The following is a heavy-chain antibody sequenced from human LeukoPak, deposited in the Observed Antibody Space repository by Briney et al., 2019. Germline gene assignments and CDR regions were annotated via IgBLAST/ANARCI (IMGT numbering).Heavy chain of an antibody. V-gene: IGHV3-74*01. J-gene: IGHJ3*02. CDR1: GFTFSTYW. Sequence: PGGSLRLSCAASGFTFSTYWMHWVRQAPGKGLVWVSRINSDGSSTSYADSVKGRFTISRDNAKNTLYLQMNSLRAEDTAVYCCARDEDWSGYYGAFDIWGQGTMVTVSS. D-gene: IGHD3-3*01. CDR3: ARDEDWSGYYGAFDI. CDR2: INSDGSST.